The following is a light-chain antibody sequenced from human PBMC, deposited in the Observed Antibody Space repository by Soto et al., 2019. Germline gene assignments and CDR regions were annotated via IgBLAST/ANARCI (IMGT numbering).Light chain of an antibody. CDR3: QQYGSSRT. Sequence: EIVLTQSPATLSLSPGERATLSCGASQSVSSHYLAWYQQKPGLAPRLVIYDASNRATGIPDRFSGSGSGTDCTLTISRLEPEDFSVYYCQQYGSSRTFGQGTKVEI. V-gene: IGKV3D-20*01. CDR1: QSVSSHY. J-gene: IGKJ1*01. CDR2: DAS.